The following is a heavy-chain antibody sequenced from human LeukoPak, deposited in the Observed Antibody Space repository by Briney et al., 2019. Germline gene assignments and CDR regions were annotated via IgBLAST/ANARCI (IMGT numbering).Heavy chain of an antibody. CDR1: GGSMTNSY. D-gene: IGHD2-15*01. CDR2: IYFTGST. V-gene: IGHV4-59*08. Sequence: PSETLSLTCTVSGGSMTNSYWGWIRQPPGKGLEWLGYIYFTGSTNSNPSLKSRVTILLDTSKNQLSLRLTSVTAADTAVYYCARRRQVSYYSPYAFDLWGQGTMVTVSS. CDR3: ARRRQVSYYSPYAFDL. J-gene: IGHJ3*01.